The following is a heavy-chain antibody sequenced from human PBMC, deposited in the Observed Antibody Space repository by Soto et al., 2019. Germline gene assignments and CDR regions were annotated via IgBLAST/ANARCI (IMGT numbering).Heavy chain of an antibody. CDR1: GYTFYSHS. D-gene: IGHD5-18*01. V-gene: IGHV1-18*01. CDR2: INGDYGNT. Sequence: QAQLVQSGAEVKKPGASVKVSCKASGYTFYSHSISWVRQAPGQGLEWMGRINGDYGNTQYAQKFRGRVTMTTDTPTTTVYMELTNLRSDDTDVYYCARCIQGDYYYGMDVWGQGTTVTVSS. CDR3: ARCIQGDYYYGMDV. J-gene: IGHJ6*02.